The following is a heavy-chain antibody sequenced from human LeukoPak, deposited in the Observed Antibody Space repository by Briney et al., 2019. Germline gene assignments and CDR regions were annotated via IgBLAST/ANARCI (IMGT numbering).Heavy chain of an antibody. CDR2: IYYSGST. V-gene: IGHV4-59*12. CDR3: ARGQGAAAANYYYYYMDV. CDR1: GGSISSYY. J-gene: IGHJ6*03. Sequence: SETLSLTCTVSGGSISSYYWSWIRQPPGKGLEWIGYIYYSGSTNYNPSLKSRVTISVGTSKNQFSLKLSSVTAADTAVYYCARGQGAAAANYYYYYMDVWGKGTTVTVSS. D-gene: IGHD6-13*01.